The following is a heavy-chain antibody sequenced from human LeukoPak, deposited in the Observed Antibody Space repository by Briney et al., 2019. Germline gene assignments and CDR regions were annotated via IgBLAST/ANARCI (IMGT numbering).Heavy chain of an antibody. D-gene: IGHD3-10*01. J-gene: IGHJ5*02. Sequence: GGSLRLSCTASGFTFSNYGMHWVRQAPGKGLEWVAFIRNDGSIKYYADSVKGRFTISRDNSRNTLYLQMNSLGAEDTAVYYCVRGEESTWSWGQGTLVTVSS. CDR2: IRNDGSIK. CDR1: GFTFSNYG. CDR3: VRGEESTWS. V-gene: IGHV3-30*02.